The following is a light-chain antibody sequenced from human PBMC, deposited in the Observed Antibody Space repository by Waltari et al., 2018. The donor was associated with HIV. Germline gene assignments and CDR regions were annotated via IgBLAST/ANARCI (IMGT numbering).Light chain of an antibody. J-gene: IGLJ2*01. CDR2: NHS. V-gene: IGLV1-47*01. CDR3: AAWDDSLSAGV. Sequence: SVLAQPPSVSGTPGQGVTISCSGSNSNIGSNHVYWYRQLPGSAPPLLIYNHSPRPSGVPVRFSGSKSGTSASLASSGLRSEDEADYYCAAWDDSLSAGVFGGGTKLTVL. CDR1: NSNIGSNH.